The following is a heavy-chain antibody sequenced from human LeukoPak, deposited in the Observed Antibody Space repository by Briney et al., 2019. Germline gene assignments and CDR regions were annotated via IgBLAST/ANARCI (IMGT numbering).Heavy chain of an antibody. CDR3: TRAVAGHPD. CDR2: INHSGYT. Sequence: PSETLSLTCAVSGVPFSNYYWSWVRQSPRRGPEWIGEINHSGYTNYNPSLKSRVTMSIDTSKNQFSLKLTSVTAADAGVYYCTRAVAGHPDWGQGTLVTVSS. V-gene: IGHV4-34*01. D-gene: IGHD6-19*01. CDR1: GVPFSNYY. J-gene: IGHJ4*02.